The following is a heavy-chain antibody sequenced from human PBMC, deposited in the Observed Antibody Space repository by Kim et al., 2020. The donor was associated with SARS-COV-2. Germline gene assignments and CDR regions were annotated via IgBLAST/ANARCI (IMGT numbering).Heavy chain of an antibody. Sequence: ASVKVSCKTSGYPFTTYGITWARQAPGQGLEWMGWISTYNGNAYYAQKIQGRVIMTTDTSTSTAYMELRSLRADDTAVYYCARGGRKYSGFDDWGQGTLITVSS. CDR1: GYPFTTYG. V-gene: IGHV1-18*04. J-gene: IGHJ4*02. CDR3: ARGGRKYSGFDD. D-gene: IGHD5-12*01. CDR2: ISTYNGNA.